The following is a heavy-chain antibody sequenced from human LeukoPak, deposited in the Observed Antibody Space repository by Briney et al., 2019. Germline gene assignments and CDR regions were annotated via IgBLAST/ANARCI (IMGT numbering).Heavy chain of an antibody. J-gene: IGHJ4*02. V-gene: IGHV1-2*02. D-gene: IGHD6-13*01. CDR2: INPNSGGT. Sequence: ASVKVSCKASGYTFTGYYMHWVRQAPGQGLEWMGWINPNSGGTNYAQKFQGRVTMTRGTSISTAYMELSRLRSDDTAVYYCARDGQQLVNPSFDYWGQGTLVTVFS. CDR3: ARDGQQLVNPSFDY. CDR1: GYTFTGYY.